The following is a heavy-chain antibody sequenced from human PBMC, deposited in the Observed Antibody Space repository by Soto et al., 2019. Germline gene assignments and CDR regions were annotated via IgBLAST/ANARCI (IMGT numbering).Heavy chain of an antibody. V-gene: IGHV3-23*01. D-gene: IGHD4-17*01. CDR3: AKDYLRTSYNWFDP. CDR1: GFTFNNYA. Sequence: GGSLRLSCAASGFTFNNYAMSWVRQAPGKGLEWVSAISGSGGSTYYADSVKGRFTISRDNSKNTLYLQMNSLRAEDTAVYYCAKDYLRTSYNWFDPWGQGTLVTVSS. J-gene: IGHJ5*02. CDR2: ISGSGGST.